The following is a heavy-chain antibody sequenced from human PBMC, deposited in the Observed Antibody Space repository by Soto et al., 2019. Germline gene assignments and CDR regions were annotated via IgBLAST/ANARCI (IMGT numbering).Heavy chain of an antibody. Sequence: SETLSLTCTVSGGSISSYYWSWIRHPPGKGLEWIGYIYYSESTNYNPSLKSRVTISDKTSNNQFSQKLSSVTAADMAVYYCARQMGYCSSTSCYQGYYFDFWGQGTLVTGSS. CDR2: IYYSEST. CDR3: ARQMGYCSSTSCYQGYYFDF. V-gene: IGHV4-59*08. CDR1: GGSISSYY. J-gene: IGHJ4*02. D-gene: IGHD2-2*01.